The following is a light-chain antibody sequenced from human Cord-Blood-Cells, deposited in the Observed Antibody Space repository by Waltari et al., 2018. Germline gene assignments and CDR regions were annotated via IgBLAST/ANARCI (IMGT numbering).Light chain of an antibody. CDR3: SSYTSSSTLV. V-gene: IGLV2-14*03. CDR2: DVS. CDR1: SGYVGGCNY. J-gene: IGLJ3*02. Sequence: QSALTQPAAASGSPGQSITIPGTGTSGYVGGCNYVSWYQQHPGKAPKLMIYDVSHRPPWVSHRFSGSKSGNAASRPISGLQDEDEADYYCSSYTSSSTLVFGGGTKLTVL.